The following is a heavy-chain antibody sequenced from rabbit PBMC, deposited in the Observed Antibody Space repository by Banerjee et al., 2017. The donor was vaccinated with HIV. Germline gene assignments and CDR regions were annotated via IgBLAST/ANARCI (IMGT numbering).Heavy chain of an antibody. CDR1: GFDFSSNG. V-gene: IGHV1S40*01. J-gene: IGHJ6*01. D-gene: IGHD2-1*01. CDR3: ARERDYVTYLHGMDL. CDR2: IVTGSSGST. Sequence: QSLEESGGDLVKPGASLTLTCTASGFDFSSNGMCWVRQAPGKGLEWIACIVTGSSGSTYYASWAKGRFTISKTSSTTVTLQMTSLTAADTATYFCARERDYVTYLHGMDLWGPGTLVTVS.